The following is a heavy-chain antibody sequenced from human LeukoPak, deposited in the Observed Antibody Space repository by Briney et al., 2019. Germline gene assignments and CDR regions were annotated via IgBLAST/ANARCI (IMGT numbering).Heavy chain of an antibody. CDR3: ARENSGNGDYYYYGMDV. Sequence: PGGSLRLSCAASGFTFSSYSMNWVRQAPGKGLEWVSSISSNNNYIYYADSVKGRFTISRDNAKNSLYLQMNSLRAEDTAVYYCARENSGNGDYYYYGMDVWGKGTTVTVSS. CDR1: GFTFSSYS. V-gene: IGHV3-21*01. J-gene: IGHJ6*04. D-gene: IGHD5-12*01. CDR2: ISSNNNYI.